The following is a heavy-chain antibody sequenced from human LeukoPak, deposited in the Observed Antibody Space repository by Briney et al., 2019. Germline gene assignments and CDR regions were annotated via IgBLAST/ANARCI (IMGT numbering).Heavy chain of an antibody. D-gene: IGHD4-17*01. V-gene: IGHV5-51*01. J-gene: IGHJ5*02. CDR2: IYPGDSHT. CDR3: ARQDDYGDYVWFGP. CDR1: GYSFTNYY. Sequence: GESLRISCKGSGYSFTNYYINWVRQMPGKGLEWMAIIYPGDSHTKYSPSFQGQVTISADKSISTAYLQWSSLKALDTAIYYCARQDDYGDYVWFGPWGQGTLVTVSS.